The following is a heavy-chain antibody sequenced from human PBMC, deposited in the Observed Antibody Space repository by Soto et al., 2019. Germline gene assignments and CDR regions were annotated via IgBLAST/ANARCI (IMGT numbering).Heavy chain of an antibody. Sequence: GGSLRLSCAASGFTFSSYSMNWVRQAPGKGLEWVSSISSSSSYIYYADSVKGRFTISRDNAKNSLYLQMNSLRAEDTAVYYCARDRGVVVPAAMLRFYYYGMDVWGQGTTVTVSS. CDR2: ISSSSSYI. J-gene: IGHJ6*02. D-gene: IGHD2-2*01. CDR3: ARDRGVVVPAAMLRFYYYGMDV. V-gene: IGHV3-21*01. CDR1: GFTFSSYS.